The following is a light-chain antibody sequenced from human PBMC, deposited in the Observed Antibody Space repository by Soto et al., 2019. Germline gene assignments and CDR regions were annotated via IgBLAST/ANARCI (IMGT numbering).Light chain of an antibody. CDR1: QSVTSTY. CDR2: ATS. V-gene: IGKV3-20*01. Sequence: TQSPGTLSLSPGERATLSCRAVQSVTSTYMAWYQQKPGQAPRLLIYATSFRATGIPDRFRGSGSGTDFTLTISSLEPEDSAVYYCQGSSTSPWTFGQGTKVDIK. CDR3: QGSSTSPWT. J-gene: IGKJ1*01.